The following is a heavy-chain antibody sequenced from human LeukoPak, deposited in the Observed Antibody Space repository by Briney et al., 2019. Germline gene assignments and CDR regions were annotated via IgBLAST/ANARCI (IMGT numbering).Heavy chain of an antibody. CDR3: ARGRNIEMTTMSGGSDY. CDR1: GYTFIGYY. Sequence: ASVKVSCKASGYTFIGYYMHWVRQAPGQGLEWMGWINPNNGDTRYAQKFQGRVSMTRDTSISTAYMDLSDLRSDDTAVYYCARGRNIEMTTMSGGSDYWGQGTLVTVSS. CDR2: INPNNGDT. D-gene: IGHD5-24*01. J-gene: IGHJ4*02. V-gene: IGHV1-2*02.